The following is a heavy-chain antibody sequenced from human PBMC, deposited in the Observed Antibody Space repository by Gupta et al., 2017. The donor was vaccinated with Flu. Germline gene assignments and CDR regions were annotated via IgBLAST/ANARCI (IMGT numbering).Heavy chain of an antibody. CDR2: IKRDGSEK. V-gene: IGHV3-7*01. D-gene: IGHD6-19*01. Sequence: EVQLVESGGGLVQPGGSLRLSCAASGFTFSSYWMSWVCQAPGKGLEWVANIKRDGSEKYYVDSVKGRFTISRDNAKNSLYLQMNSLRAEDTAVYYCSREPEEQWLKRYFDYWGQGTLVTVSS. CDR1: GFTFSSYW. J-gene: IGHJ4*02. CDR3: SREPEEQWLKRYFDY.